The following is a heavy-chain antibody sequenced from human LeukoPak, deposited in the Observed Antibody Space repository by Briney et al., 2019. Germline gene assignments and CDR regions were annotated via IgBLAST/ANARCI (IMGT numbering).Heavy chain of an antibody. D-gene: IGHD1-26*01. CDR3: ARDRARRYGGLYFDY. V-gene: IGHV4-61*02. CDR1: GGSISSGSYY. Sequence: SETLSLTCTVSGGSISSGSYYWSWIRQPAGKGLEWIGRIYTSGSTNYNPSLKSRVTISVDTSKNQFSLQLNSVTPEDTAVYYCARDRARRYGGLYFDYWGQGTLVTVSS. J-gene: IGHJ4*02. CDR2: IYTSGST.